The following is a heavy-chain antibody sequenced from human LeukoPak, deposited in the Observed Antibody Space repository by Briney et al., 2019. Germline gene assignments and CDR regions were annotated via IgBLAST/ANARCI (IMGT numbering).Heavy chain of an antibody. CDR3: AREGSSGWRAMRFDP. V-gene: IGHV4-4*07. CDR2: IYTSGST. D-gene: IGHD6-25*01. CDR1: GGSISSYY. Sequence: SETLSLTCTVSGGSISSYYWSWIRQPAGKGLEWIGRIYTSGSTNYNPSLKSRVTMSVDTSKNQFSLKLSSVTAADTAVYYCAREGSSGWRAMRFDPWGQGTLVTVSS. J-gene: IGHJ5*02.